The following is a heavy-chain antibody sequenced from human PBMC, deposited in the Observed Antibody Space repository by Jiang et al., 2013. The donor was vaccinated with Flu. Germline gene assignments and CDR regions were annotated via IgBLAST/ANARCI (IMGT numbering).Heavy chain of an antibody. D-gene: IGHD6-19*01. J-gene: IGHJ5*02. V-gene: IGHV4-34*01. CDR1: GGSFSGYY. Sequence: LLKPSETLSLTCAVYGGSFSGYYWSWIRQPPGKGLEWIGEINHSGSTNYNPSLKSRVTISVDTSKNQFSLKLSSVTAADTAVYYCARELYSSGWYYSGFDPWGQGTLVTVSS. CDR3: ARELYSSGWYYSGFDP. CDR2: INHSGST.